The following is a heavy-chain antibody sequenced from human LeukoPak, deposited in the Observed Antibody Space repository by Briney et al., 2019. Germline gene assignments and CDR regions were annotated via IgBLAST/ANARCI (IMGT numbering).Heavy chain of an antibody. Sequence: GESLKISCQGSGYIFSNHWLGWVRQMPGKGLGWMGIIYPGDSDTRYSPSFQGRVTISADKSISAAYLQWSSLKASDTAMYYCARRPSGDSAFYFDYWGQGTLVTVSS. CDR3: ARRPSGDSAFYFDY. CDR1: GYIFSNHW. CDR2: IYPGDSDT. V-gene: IGHV5-51*01. J-gene: IGHJ4*02. D-gene: IGHD2-21*02.